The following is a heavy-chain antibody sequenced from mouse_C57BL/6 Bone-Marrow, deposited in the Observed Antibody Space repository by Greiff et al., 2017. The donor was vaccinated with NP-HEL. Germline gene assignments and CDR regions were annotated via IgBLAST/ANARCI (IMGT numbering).Heavy chain of an antibody. CDR3: ARVITTVVARGAMDY. Sequence: DVQLQQSGPGLVKPSQSLSLTCSVTGYSITSGYYWNWIRQFPGNKLEWMGYISYDGSNNYNPSLENRISITRDTSKNQFFLKLNSVTTEDTATYYGARVITTVVARGAMDYWGQGTSVTVSS. V-gene: IGHV3-6*01. D-gene: IGHD1-1*01. CDR1: GYSITSGYY. J-gene: IGHJ4*01. CDR2: ISYDGSN.